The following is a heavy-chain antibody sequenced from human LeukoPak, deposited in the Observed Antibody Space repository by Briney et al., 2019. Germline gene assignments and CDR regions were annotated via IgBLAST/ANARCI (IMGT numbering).Heavy chain of an antibody. V-gene: IGHV4-34*01. D-gene: IGHD3-9*01. J-gene: IGHJ4*02. CDR1: GGSFSGYY. CDR3: ARGILRYFDWLLDY. CDR2: INHSGST. Sequence: PSETLSLTCAVYGGSFSGYYWSWIRQPPGKGLEWIGEINHSGSTNYNPSHKSRVTISVDTSKNQFSLKLSSVTAADTAVYYCARGILRYFDWLLDYWGQGTLVTVSS.